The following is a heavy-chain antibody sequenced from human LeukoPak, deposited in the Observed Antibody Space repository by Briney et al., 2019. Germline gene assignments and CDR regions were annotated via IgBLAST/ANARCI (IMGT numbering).Heavy chain of an antibody. CDR3: ARELGYCSGGSCGWFDP. V-gene: IGHV1-18*04. CDR2: ISAYNGNT. D-gene: IGHD2-15*01. CDR1: GYTFTSYG. J-gene: IGHJ5*02. Sequence: ASVKVSCKASGYTFTSYGISWVRQAPGQGLEWMGWISAYNGNTNYAQKLQGRATMTTDTSTSTAYMELRSLRSDDTAVYYCARELGYCSGGSCGWFDPWGQGTLVTVSS.